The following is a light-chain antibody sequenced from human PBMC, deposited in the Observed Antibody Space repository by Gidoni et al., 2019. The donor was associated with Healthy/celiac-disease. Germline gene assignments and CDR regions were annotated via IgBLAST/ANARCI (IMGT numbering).Light chain of an antibody. V-gene: IGKV1-39*01. CDR1: QSISSY. J-gene: IGKJ1*01. CDR2: AAS. CDR3: QQSDSTPRT. Sequence: DIHMTQSPSSLSASVGDRVTITCRASQSISSYLNWYQQKPGKAHQLLIYAASRLQSGVPSRFSGSGSGTDFTLTSSSLQPEDFATYYGQQSDSTPRTFGQGTKVEIK.